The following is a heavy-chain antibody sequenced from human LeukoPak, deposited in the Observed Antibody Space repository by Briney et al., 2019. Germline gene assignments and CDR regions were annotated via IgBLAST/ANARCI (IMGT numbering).Heavy chain of an antibody. CDR1: GYTFTGYY. CDR2: INPNSGGT. CDR3: ARDGVYSSSWSNWFDP. Sequence: ASVKVSCKASGYTFTGYYMHWVRQAPGQGLEWMGWINPNSGGTNYAQKFQGRVTMTRDTSISTAYMELSRLRSDDTAVYYCARDGVYSSSWSNWFDPWGQGTLVTVSS. J-gene: IGHJ5*02. D-gene: IGHD6-13*01. V-gene: IGHV1-2*02.